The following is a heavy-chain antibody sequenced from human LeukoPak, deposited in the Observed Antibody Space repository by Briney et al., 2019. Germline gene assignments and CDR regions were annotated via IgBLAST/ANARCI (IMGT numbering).Heavy chain of an antibody. V-gene: IGHV3-21*01. D-gene: IGHD6-19*01. CDR2: ISSSSSYI. CDR3: ASLAVAGG. CDR1: GFTFSSYA. Sequence: GGSLRLSCAASGFTFSSYAMHWVRQAPGKGLEWVSSISSSSSYIYYADSVKGRFTISRDSAKNSLYLQMNSLRAEDTAVYYCASLAVAGGWGQGTLVTVSS. J-gene: IGHJ4*02.